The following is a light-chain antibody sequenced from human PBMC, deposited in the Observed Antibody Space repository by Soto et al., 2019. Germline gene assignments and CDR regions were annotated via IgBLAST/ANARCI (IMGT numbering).Light chain of an antibody. J-gene: IGKJ5*01. Sequence: EIVMTQSPATLSVSPGERATLSCRASQSISTILAWYQQKPGQAPRLLIYDASSRATGIPDRFSGSGSGTDFTLTISRLEPEDFAVYYCQQYGSSPPITFGQGTRLEIK. CDR2: DAS. CDR1: QSISTI. V-gene: IGKV3-20*01. CDR3: QQYGSSPPIT.